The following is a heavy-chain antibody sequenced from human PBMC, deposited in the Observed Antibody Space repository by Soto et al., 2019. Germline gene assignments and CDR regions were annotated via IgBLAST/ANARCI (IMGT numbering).Heavy chain of an antibody. J-gene: IGHJ4*02. Sequence: GGSLRLSCGASGFPFNNAWMNWVRQAPGKGLEWVGRIKSKTNGGTTDYAAPVKGRFTISRDDSKNTLYLQMNSLKTEDTAVYYCASLPRGSGSYYKRKVLVFDYWGQGTLVTVSS. CDR2: IKSKTNGGTT. CDR3: ASLPRGSGSYYKRKVLVFDY. D-gene: IGHD3-10*01. V-gene: IGHV3-15*07. CDR1: GFPFNNAW.